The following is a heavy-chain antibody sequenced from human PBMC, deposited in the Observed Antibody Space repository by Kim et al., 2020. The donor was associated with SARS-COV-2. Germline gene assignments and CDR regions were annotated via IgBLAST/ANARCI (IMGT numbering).Heavy chain of an antibody. Sequence: SETLSLTCAVYGGSFSGYYWSWIRQPPGKGLEWIGEINHSGSTNYNPSLKSRVTISVDTSKNQFSLKLSSVTAADTAVYYCARGHLGYDSSGYGTFDYWGQGTLVTVSS. J-gene: IGHJ4*02. V-gene: IGHV4-34*01. CDR1: GGSFSGYY. CDR3: ARGHLGYDSSGYGTFDY. CDR2: INHSGST. D-gene: IGHD3-22*01.